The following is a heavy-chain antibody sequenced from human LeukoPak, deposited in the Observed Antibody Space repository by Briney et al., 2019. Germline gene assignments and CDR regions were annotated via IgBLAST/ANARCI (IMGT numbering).Heavy chain of an antibody. Sequence: SETLSLTCVVFGGSFSGYYWSWIRQRPGKGLEWIGEINHSGSTNYNPSLKSRVTISVDTSKNQFSLRVSSVTAADTAVYYCARAYGDYRYYYYYMDVWGKGTTVTVSS. J-gene: IGHJ6*03. V-gene: IGHV4-34*01. CDR2: INHSGST. D-gene: IGHD4-17*01. CDR3: ARAYGDYRYYYYYMDV. CDR1: GGSFSGYY.